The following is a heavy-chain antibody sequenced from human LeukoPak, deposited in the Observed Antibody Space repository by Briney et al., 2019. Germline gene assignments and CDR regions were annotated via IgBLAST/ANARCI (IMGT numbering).Heavy chain of an antibody. CDR1: GYTFTSYG. CDR2: IITYNGNT. V-gene: IGHV1-18*01. D-gene: IGHD4-17*01. CDR3: AKTTVTSEEYFYYYMDV. J-gene: IGHJ6*03. Sequence: ASVKVSCKTSGYTFTSYGLSWVRQAPGQGLEWMGCIITYNGNTYHSQKLQGRVTMTTDTSTSTAYMELRSLRSDDTAVYYCAKTTVTSEEYFYYYMDVWGKGTTVTVSS.